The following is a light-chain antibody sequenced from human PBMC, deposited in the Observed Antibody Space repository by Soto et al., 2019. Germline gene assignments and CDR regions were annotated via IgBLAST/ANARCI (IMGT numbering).Light chain of an antibody. CDR1: SSNIGAGYD. V-gene: IGLV1-40*01. CDR3: QSYDSSLSGSV. J-gene: IGLJ2*01. Sequence: QPVLTQPPSVSGAPGQRVTISCTGSSSNIGAGYDVHWYQQLPGTAPKLLIYGNSNRPSGVPDRFSGSKSGTSASLAITGLQAEDEADYYYQSYDSSLSGSVFGGGTKVTVL. CDR2: GNS.